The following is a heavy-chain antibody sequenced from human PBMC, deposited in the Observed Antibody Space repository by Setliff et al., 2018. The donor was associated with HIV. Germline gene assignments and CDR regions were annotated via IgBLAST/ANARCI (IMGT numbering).Heavy chain of an antibody. D-gene: IGHD1-26*01. J-gene: IGHJ6*03. CDR1: GESLSGYY. Sequence: SETLSLTCAVYGESLSGYYWSWIRQPPGKGLEWIGDITHTRATNYNPSLQSRVTMSVDTSKNQFSLKLSSVTAADTAVYHCARQPYSGTYTVYYFYMDVWGKGTTVTVSS. V-gene: IGHV4-34*01. CDR3: ARQPYSGTYTVYYFYMDV. CDR2: ITHTRAT.